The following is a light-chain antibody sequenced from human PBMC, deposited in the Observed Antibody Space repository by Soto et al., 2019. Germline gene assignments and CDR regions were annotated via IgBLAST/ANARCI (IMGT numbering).Light chain of an antibody. CDR3: QQGYTTPIT. CDR1: QSISSY. V-gene: IGKV1-39*01. CDR2: TAS. Sequence: DIQMTQSPSSLSASVLDIVTITFLASQSISSYLNWYQQKPGRAPKLLIYTASSLQSGVPSRFSGSGSGTDFTLTISSLQPEDFATYHCQQGYTTPITFGQGTRLEIK. J-gene: IGKJ5*01.